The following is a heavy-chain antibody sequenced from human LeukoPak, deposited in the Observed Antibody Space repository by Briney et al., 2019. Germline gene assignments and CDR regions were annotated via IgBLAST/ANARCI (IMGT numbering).Heavy chain of an antibody. Sequence: GASVKVSCKASGYTFTSYDINWVRQATGQGLEWMGWMNPNSGNTDYAQKLQGRVTMTTDTSTSTAYMELRSLRSDDTAVYYCARDLRNWFDPWGQGTLVTVSP. CDR2: MNPNSGNT. V-gene: IGHV1-8*01. J-gene: IGHJ5*02. CDR1: GYTFTSYD. CDR3: ARDLRNWFDP.